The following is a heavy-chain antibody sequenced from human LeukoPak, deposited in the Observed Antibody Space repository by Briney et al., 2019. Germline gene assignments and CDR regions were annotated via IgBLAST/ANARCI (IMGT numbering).Heavy chain of an antibody. J-gene: IGHJ3*02. Sequence: ASVKVSCKASGYTFTGYFLHWVRQAPGQGLEWMGWIHPDSGGPNYAQKFQGRVTMTRDTSISTAFMELSRLRSDDTAVYYCAREVWSLNAFDIWGQGTMVTVSS. CDR1: GYTFTGYF. D-gene: IGHD3-3*01. CDR3: AREVWSLNAFDI. V-gene: IGHV1-2*02. CDR2: IHPDSGGP.